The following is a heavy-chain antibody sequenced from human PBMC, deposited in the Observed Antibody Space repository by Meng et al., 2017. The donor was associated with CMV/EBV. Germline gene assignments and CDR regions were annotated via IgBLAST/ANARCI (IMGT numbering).Heavy chain of an antibody. CDR1: GGTFSSDA. CDR3: AREGGIVVVPAAPGWFDP. CDR2: IIPIFGTA. V-gene: IGHV1-69*12. D-gene: IGHD2-2*01. Sequence: VHLVQSGAGVKKPGCPVKVSCQASGGTFSSDAISWVRQAPGQGLEWMGGIIPIFGTANYAQKFQGRVTITADESTSTAYMELSSLRSEDTAVYYCAREGGIVVVPAAPGWFDPWGQGTLVTVSS. J-gene: IGHJ5*02.